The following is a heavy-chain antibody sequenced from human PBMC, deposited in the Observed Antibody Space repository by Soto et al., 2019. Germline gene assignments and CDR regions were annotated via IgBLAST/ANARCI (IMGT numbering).Heavy chain of an antibody. V-gene: IGHV1-2*04. CDR3: ARAIQLWTCDY. J-gene: IGHJ4*02. Sequence: ASVKVSCKASGDSFTGYYMHWVRQAPGQGLEWMGWINPNSGGTNYAQKFQGWVTMTRDTSISTAYMELSRLRSDDTAVYYCARAIQLWTCDYWGQGTLVTVSS. CDR2: INPNSGGT. CDR1: GDSFTGYY. D-gene: IGHD5-18*01.